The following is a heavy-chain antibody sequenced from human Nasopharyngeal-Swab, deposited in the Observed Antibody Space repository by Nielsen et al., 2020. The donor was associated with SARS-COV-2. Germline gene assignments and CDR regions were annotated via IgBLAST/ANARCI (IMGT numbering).Heavy chain of an antibody. Sequence: VRQAPGKGLEWVSSISSSSSYIYYADSVKGRFTISRDNAKNSLYLQMNSLRAEDTAVYYCARGLIPVAWLYYFDYWGQGTRVTVSS. CDR3: ARGLIPVAWLYYFDY. V-gene: IGHV3-21*01. CDR2: ISSSSSYI. J-gene: IGHJ4*02. D-gene: IGHD5-12*01.